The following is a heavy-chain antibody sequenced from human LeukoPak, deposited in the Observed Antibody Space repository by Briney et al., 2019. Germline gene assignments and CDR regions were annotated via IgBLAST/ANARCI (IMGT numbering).Heavy chain of an antibody. CDR2: VIPILGIA. V-gene: IGHV1-69*04. CDR3: ARDLTELELREDWFDP. Sequence: ASVKVSCKASGGIFSSYAISWVRQAPGQGLEWMGRVIPILGIANYAQKFQGRVTITADKSTSTAYMELSSLRSEDTAVYYCARDLTELELREDWFDPWGQGTLVTVSS. D-gene: IGHD1-7*01. J-gene: IGHJ5*02. CDR1: GGIFSSYA.